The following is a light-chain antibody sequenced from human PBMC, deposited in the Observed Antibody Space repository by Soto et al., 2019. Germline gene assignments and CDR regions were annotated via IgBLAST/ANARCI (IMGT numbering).Light chain of an antibody. CDR3: QQRSNWPPLT. CDR1: QSVSSY. Sequence: EIMLTQSPSTLSLSPGERATLSCRARQSVSSYLAWYQQKPGQAPRLLIYDASNRATGIPAMFSGSGSGTDFTLTISSLEPEDFAVYYCQQRSNWPPLTFGGGTKVEIK. CDR2: DAS. J-gene: IGKJ4*01. V-gene: IGKV3-11*01.